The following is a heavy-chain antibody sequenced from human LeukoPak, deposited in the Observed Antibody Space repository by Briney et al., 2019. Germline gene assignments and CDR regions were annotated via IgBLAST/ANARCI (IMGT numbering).Heavy chain of an antibody. Sequence: GGSLRLSCAASGFSVSTNYMNWVRQAPGKGLEWVSILYSGSSTYYSDSVEGRFIVSRDSFKNTLSLQMHDLRAEDTAVYYCARVGDHFHWYRDLWGRGTLVSVSS. CDR1: GFSVSTNY. CDR3: ARVGDHFHWYRDL. CDR2: LYSGSST. V-gene: IGHV3-53*01. J-gene: IGHJ2*01. D-gene: IGHD3-3*02.